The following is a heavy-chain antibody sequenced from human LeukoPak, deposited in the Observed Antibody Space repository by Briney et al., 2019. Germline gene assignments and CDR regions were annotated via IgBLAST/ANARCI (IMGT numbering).Heavy chain of an antibody. CDR2: ISGSSGST. Sequence: PGGSLRLSCAASGFTFSSYAMSWVRQAPGKGLEWVSAISGSSGSTYYADSVKGRFTISRDNSKNRLYLQMNSLRAEDTAVYYCAKDYDILTGSEYWGPGTLVTVPS. V-gene: IGHV3-23*01. CDR1: GFTFSSYA. CDR3: AKDYDILTGSEY. D-gene: IGHD3-9*01. J-gene: IGHJ4*02.